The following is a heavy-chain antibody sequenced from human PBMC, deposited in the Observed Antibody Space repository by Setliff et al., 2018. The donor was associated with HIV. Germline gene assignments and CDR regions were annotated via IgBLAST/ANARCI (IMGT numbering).Heavy chain of an antibody. J-gene: IGHJ4*02. CDR3: ARDDPAGGIDY. D-gene: IGHD1-26*01. V-gene: IGHV3-7*01. Sequence: HGGSLRLSCAASGFTFSSHWMSWIRQAPGKGLEWVASIKQDGSEKYFVDSVKGRFTISRDNAKDSLYLQMNSLRAEDTAIYYCARDDPAGGIDYWGQGTLVTVSS. CDR1: GFTFSSHW. CDR2: IKQDGSEK.